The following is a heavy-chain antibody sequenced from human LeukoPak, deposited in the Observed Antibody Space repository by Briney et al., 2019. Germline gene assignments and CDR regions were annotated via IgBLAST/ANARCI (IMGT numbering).Heavy chain of an antibody. CDR2: IYSSGST. Sequence: SETLSLTCTVSGGSISSYYWNWIRQSAGKGLEWIGRIYSSGSTNYNPSLKSRVTISVETSKNQFSLKLSSVTAADTAVYYCARDYKVLKGFVPREVGATGGWFDPWGQGTLVTVSS. CDR1: GGSISSYY. V-gene: IGHV4-4*07. CDR3: ARDYKVLKGFVPREVGATGGWFDP. D-gene: IGHD1-26*01. J-gene: IGHJ5*02.